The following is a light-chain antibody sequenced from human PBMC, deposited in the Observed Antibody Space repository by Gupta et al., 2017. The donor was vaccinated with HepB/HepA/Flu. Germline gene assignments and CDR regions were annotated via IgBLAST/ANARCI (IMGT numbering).Light chain of an antibody. CDR2: KAS. J-gene: IGKJ3*01. CDR1: QSISSW. V-gene: IGKV1-5*03. CDR3: QQYNSYSSFT. Sequence: DIQMTQSPSTLSASVGDRVTITCRASQSISSWLAWYQQKPGKAPKLLIYKASSVESGVPSRFSGSASVTEFTLTISSLQPDDFTTYYCQQYNSYSSFTFGPETKVDIK.